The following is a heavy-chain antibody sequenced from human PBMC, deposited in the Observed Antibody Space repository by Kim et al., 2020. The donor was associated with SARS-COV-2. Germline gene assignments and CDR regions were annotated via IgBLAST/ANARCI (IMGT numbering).Heavy chain of an antibody. CDR3: ARDEILTGYSCFDY. Sequence: ADSVKGRFTISRDNSKNTLYLQMNSLRAEDTAVYYCARDEILTGYSCFDYWGQGTLVTVSS. J-gene: IGHJ4*02. V-gene: IGHV3-30*01. D-gene: IGHD3-9*01.